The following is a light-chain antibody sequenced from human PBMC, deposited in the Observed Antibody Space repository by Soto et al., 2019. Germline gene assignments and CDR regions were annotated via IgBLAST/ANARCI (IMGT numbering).Light chain of an antibody. CDR2: TND. J-gene: IGLJ2*01. CDR1: DSNVGINF. V-gene: IGLV1-47*02. CDR3: AAWDDSLSGVV. Sequence: QSVLTPPPSASATPGQRVTISCSGSDSNVGINFVYWYQQLPGTAPKLLIYTNDQRPSGVPDRFSGSKSGTSASLAISGLRSEDEADYYCAAWDDSLSGVVFGGGTKLTVL.